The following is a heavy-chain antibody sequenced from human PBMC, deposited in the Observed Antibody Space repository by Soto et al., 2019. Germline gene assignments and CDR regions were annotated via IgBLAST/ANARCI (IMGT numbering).Heavy chain of an antibody. Sequence: EVQLVESGGGLVQPGGSLRLSCVASGFTFSNFHMTWVRQAPGKGLEWVANINYDGSDMYYVDSVKGRFAISRDNSKNSLYLQMNSLTVEDTAVYYCATKPRELVYCGQGTLATVSS. CDR1: GFTFSNFH. CDR2: INYDGSDM. J-gene: IGHJ4*02. V-gene: IGHV3-7*03. CDR3: ATKPRELVY.